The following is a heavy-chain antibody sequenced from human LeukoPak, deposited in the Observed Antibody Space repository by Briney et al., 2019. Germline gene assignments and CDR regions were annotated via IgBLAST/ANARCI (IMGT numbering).Heavy chain of an antibody. J-gene: IGHJ4*02. CDR1: GGTFSSYA. D-gene: IGHD6-13*01. V-gene: IGHV1-69*13. Sequence: SVKVSCKASGGTFSSYAISWVRQAPGQGLEWMGGIIPIFGTANYAQKFQGRVTITADESTSTAYMELSSLRSEDTAVYYCARSFSGAAAGTDWGQGTLVTVSS. CDR3: ARSFSGAAAGTD. CDR2: IIPIFGTA.